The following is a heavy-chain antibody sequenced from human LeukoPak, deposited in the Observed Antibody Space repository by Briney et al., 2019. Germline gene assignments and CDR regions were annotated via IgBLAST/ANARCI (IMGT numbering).Heavy chain of an antibody. Sequence: GGSLRLSWAASGFTFSSYAMHWVRQAPGKGLEWVAVISYDGSNKYYADSVKGRFTISRDNSKNTLYLQMNSLRAEDTAVYYCARGSTYYDFWSGYLGWFDPWGQGPLVTVSS. CDR1: GFTFSSYA. V-gene: IGHV3-30*01. CDR2: ISYDGSNK. D-gene: IGHD3-3*01. CDR3: ARGSTYYDFWSGYLGWFDP. J-gene: IGHJ5*02.